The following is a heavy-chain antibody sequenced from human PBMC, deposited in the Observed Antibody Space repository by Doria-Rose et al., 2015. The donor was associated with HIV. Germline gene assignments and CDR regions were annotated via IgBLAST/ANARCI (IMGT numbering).Heavy chain of an antibody. CDR2: IVADDER. D-gene: IGHD6-13*01. CDR1: GVSLSSPGMG. J-gene: IGHJ4*02. CDR3: ARIKSSRWYHKYYFDF. Sequence: QESGPVLVKPTETLTLTCTVSGVSLSSPGMGVSWIRQPTGKALEWLANIVADDERSYKTSLKSRLTISRGTSKSQVVLTMTDMDPVDTATYYCARIKSSRWYHKYYFDFWGQGTLVIVSA. V-gene: IGHV2-26*01.